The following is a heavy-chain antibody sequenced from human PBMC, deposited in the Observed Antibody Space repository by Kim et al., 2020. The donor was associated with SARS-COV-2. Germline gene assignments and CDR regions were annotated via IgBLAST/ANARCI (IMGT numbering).Heavy chain of an antibody. V-gene: IGHV3-48*02. D-gene: IGHD3-16*01. J-gene: IGHJ4*02. CDR1: GFTFSSYS. CDR3: ARLGALDPDYQFDY. Sequence: GGSLRLSCAASGFTFSSYSMNWVRQAPGKGLEWVSYISSSSSTIYYADSVKGRFTISRDNAKNSLYLQMNSLRDEDTAVYYCARLGALDPDYQFDYWGQGTLVTVSS. CDR2: ISSSSSTI.